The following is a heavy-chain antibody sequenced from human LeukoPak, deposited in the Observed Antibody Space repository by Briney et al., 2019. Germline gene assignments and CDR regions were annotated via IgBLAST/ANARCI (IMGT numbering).Heavy chain of an antibody. V-gene: IGHV1-46*01. CDR3: ARELEYGSGSSRYYYYYMDV. CDR2: INPSGGST. CDR1: GYTFTSYY. Sequence: GASVRVSCKASGYTFTSYYMHWVRQAPGQGLEWMGIINPSGGSTSYAQKFQGRVTMTRDMSTSTVYMELSSPRSEDTAVYYCARELEYGSGSSRYYYYYMDVWGKGTTVTVSS. J-gene: IGHJ6*03. D-gene: IGHD3-10*01.